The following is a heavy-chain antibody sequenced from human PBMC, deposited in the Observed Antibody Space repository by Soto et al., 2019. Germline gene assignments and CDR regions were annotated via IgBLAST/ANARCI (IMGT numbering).Heavy chain of an antibody. CDR1: GFTFSDYY. D-gene: IGHD4-4*01. CDR3: ALAGYDSNYYAVTPLSAGHF. V-gene: IGHV3-11*01. Sequence: QVQLVVSGGGLVKPGGSLRISCAASGFTFSDYYISWIRQAPGKGLERVSYISSSGSIIYYADSVKGRFTISRDSAKNSLYLQMNSLRAEDTAVYYCALAGYDSNYYAVTPLSAGHFWGQGTLVTVSS. J-gene: IGHJ4*02. CDR2: ISSSGSII.